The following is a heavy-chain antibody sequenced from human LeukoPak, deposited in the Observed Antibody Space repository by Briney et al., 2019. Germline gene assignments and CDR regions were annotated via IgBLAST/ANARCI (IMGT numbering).Heavy chain of an antibody. J-gene: IGHJ5*02. CDR1: GGSISSSSYY. CDR3: ARQPTRNSVVPSATNWFDP. CDR2: IYYSGST. D-gene: IGHD2-8*01. V-gene: IGHV4-39*01. Sequence: SETLSLTCTVSGGSISSSSYYWGWLRQPPGKGLEWIGSIYYSGSTYYNPSLKSRVTISVDTSKNQFSLKLSSVTAADTAVYYCARQPTRNSVVPSATNWFDPWGQGTLVTVSS.